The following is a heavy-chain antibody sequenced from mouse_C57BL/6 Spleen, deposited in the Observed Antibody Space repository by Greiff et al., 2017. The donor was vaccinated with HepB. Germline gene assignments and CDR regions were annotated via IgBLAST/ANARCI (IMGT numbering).Heavy chain of an antibody. V-gene: IGHV2-2*01. CDR2: IWSGGST. CDR3: ARERNYYGSSYDYFDY. CDR1: GFSLTSYG. Sequence: VQLQQSGPGLVQPSQSLSITCTVSGFSLTSYGVHWVRQSPGKGLEWLGVIWSGGSTDYNAAFISRLSISKDNSKSQVFFKMNSLQADDTAIYYCARERNYYGSSYDYFDYWGQGTTLTVSS. J-gene: IGHJ2*01. D-gene: IGHD1-1*01.